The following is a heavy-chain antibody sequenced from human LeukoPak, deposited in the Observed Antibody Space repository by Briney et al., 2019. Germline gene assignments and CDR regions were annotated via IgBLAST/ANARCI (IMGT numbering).Heavy chain of an antibody. V-gene: IGHV4-59*01. Sequence: YPSETLSLTCTVSGGSISSYYWSWIRQPPGKGLEWIGYIYYSGSTNYNPSLKSRVTISVDTSKNQFSLKLSSVTAADTAVYYCAREALGAPFGYWGQGTLVTVSS. CDR3: AREALGAPFGY. D-gene: IGHD3-10*01. CDR2: IYYSGST. CDR1: GGSISSYY. J-gene: IGHJ4*02.